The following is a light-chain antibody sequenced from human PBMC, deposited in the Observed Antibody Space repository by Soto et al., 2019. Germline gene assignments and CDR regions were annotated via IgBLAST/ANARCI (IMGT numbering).Light chain of an antibody. CDR3: SSFRRSNTPHVL. V-gene: IGLV2-14*01. J-gene: IGLJ2*01. CDR2: GVT. CDR1: DSDVGGYNF. Sequence: QSALTQPASVSGSPGQSITISCTGTDSDVGGYNFVSWYQQHPGKAPKLMIYGVTNRPSGVSNRFSGSKSGNMASLTISGLQAEDDANYYCSSFRRSNTPHVLFGGGTQLPVL.